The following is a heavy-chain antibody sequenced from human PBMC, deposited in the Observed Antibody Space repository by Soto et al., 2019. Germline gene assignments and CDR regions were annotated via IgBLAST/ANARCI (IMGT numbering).Heavy chain of an antibody. CDR2: MYSGGST. CDR3: ARDSSLHQPLFYGMDV. J-gene: IGHJ6*02. D-gene: IGHD2-2*01. Sequence: EVQLVESGGGLVQPGGSLRLSCAASGLTVSSNYMSWVRQAPGKGLEWVSVMYSGGSTYYADSVKGRFIISRDNYKNTLYLQRDSLRVEDTAVDYCARDSSLHQPLFYGMDVWGQGTTVTVSS. V-gene: IGHV3-66*01. CDR1: GLTVSSNY.